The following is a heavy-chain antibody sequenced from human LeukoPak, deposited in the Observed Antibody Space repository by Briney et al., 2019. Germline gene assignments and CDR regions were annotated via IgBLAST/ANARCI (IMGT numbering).Heavy chain of an antibody. Sequence: ASVKVSCKVSGYTLTELSMHWVRQAPGKGLEWMGGFDPEDGETIYAQKFQGRVTMTEDTSTDTAYKELSSLRSEDTAVYYCATVAAYCGGDCYWYFDLWGRGTLVTVSS. CDR3: ATVAAYCGGDCYWYFDL. CDR2: FDPEDGET. CDR1: GYTLTELS. J-gene: IGHJ2*01. V-gene: IGHV1-24*01. D-gene: IGHD2-21*02.